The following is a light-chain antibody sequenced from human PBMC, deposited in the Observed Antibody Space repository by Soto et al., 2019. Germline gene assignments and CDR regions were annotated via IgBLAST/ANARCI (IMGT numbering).Light chain of an antibody. Sequence: QPVLTQPPSASGTPGQRVTISCSGGSSNIGDYYVSWYQQLPGTAPKLLIYNSDQRPSGVPDRFSGSKSGTSASLAISGLRSEDEADYYCAAWDASLSGWVFGGGTKVTVL. V-gene: IGLV1-47*02. J-gene: IGLJ3*02. CDR2: NSD. CDR3: AAWDASLSGWV. CDR1: SSNIGDYY.